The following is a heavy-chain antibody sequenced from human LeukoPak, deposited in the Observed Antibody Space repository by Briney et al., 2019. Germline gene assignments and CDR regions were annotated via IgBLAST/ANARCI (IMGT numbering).Heavy chain of an antibody. CDR1: GGSISSYY. J-gene: IGHJ4*02. Sequence: SETLSLTCTVSGGSISSYYWSWIRQPPGKALEWIGNIFYSGSTNYNPSLKSRVTISVDTSKNQFSLKLSSVTAADTAVYYCARGSSSIQLWLLPFDYWGQGTLVTVSS. V-gene: IGHV4-59*01. CDR2: IFYSGST. CDR3: ARGSSSIQLWLLPFDY. D-gene: IGHD5-18*01.